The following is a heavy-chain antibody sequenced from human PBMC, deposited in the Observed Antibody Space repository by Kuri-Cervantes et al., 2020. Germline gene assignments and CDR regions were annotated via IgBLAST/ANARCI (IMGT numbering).Heavy chain of an antibody. D-gene: IGHD2-15*01. CDR1: GFTFSHHD. CDR3: ARQSCSGGSCYSATPQLNWFDL. J-gene: IGHJ5*02. V-gene: IGHV3-7*01. Sequence: GGSLRLSCAASGFTFSHHDIHWVRQAPGKGLEWVANIKQDGSEKYYVDSVKGRFTISRDNAKNSLYLQMNSLRAEDTAVFYCARQSCSGGSCYSATPQLNWFDLWGQGTLVTVSS. CDR2: IKQDGSEK.